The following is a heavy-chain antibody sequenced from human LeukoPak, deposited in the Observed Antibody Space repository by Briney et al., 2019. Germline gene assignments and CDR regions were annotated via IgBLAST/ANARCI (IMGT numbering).Heavy chain of an antibody. CDR1: GFTFSHYG. CDR3: AKDAQRGFDYSNSLQN. V-gene: IGHV3-33*06. CDR2: IWSDGSDK. D-gene: IGHD4-11*01. Sequence: SGGSLRLSCAASGFTFSHYGMHWVRQTPGAGLEWVAVIWSDGSDKYYAKSVKGQFTISRDNSKNSLFLQMNSLRAEDTAVYYCAKDAQRGFDYSNSLQNWGQGILVTVSS. J-gene: IGHJ1*01.